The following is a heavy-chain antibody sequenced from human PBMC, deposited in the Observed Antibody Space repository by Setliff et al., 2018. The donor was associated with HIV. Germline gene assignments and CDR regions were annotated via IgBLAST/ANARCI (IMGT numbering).Heavy chain of an antibody. CDR1: GDSVTGYH. CDR2: IYYTGST. CDR3: ARDRLTYYFDY. J-gene: IGHJ4*01. D-gene: IGHD3-22*01. Sequence: SETLSLTCIVSGDSVTGYHWNWIRQPAGKGLEYIGYIYYTGSTDYNPSLNGRVTISIDMSKSQFSLKLSSVTAADTAIYYCARDRLTYYFDYWGHGILVTVSS. V-gene: IGHV4-59*02.